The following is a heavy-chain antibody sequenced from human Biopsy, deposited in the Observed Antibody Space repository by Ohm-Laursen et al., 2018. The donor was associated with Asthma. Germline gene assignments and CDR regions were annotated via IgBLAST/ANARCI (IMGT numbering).Heavy chain of an antibody. V-gene: IGHV1-18*04. J-gene: IGHJ6*02. CDR3: ARAVDYSHYYGIDV. CDR1: GYTFNSAG. Sequence: ASVKVSCKTSGYTFNSAGMNWVRQAPGQGLEWMGWISVYNGNTKVAQKLQDRVTMITDTSTSTAYMELRSLRSDDTAVYFCARAVDYSHYYGIDVWGQGTTVTVS. CDR2: ISVYNGNT. D-gene: IGHD3-10*01.